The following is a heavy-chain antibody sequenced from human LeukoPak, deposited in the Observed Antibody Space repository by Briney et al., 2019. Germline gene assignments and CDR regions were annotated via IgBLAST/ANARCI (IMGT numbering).Heavy chain of an antibody. CDR1: GFTFSTYW. CDR3: ARDDYGDLFDY. CDR2: IKQDGSEK. V-gene: IGHV3-7*01. J-gene: IGHJ4*02. Sequence: GESLRLSCAASGFTFSTYWMSWVRQAPGKGLEWVANIKQDGSEKNYVDSVKGRFTISRDNAKNSLYLQMNSLRAEDTAVYYCARDDYGDLFDYWGQGTLVTVSS. D-gene: IGHD4-17*01.